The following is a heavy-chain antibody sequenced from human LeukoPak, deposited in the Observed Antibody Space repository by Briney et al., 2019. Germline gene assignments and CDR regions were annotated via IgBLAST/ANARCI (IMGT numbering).Heavy chain of an antibody. CDR3: VRGIGPRSFYYYYMDV. J-gene: IGHJ6*03. D-gene: IGHD1-14*01. Sequence: GESLKISCEGSGYSFTNYWIAWVRQMPGKGLEWMGIIFPSDSDTRYSPSFHGQVTISADKSISTAYLQWTSLKASDTAMYYCVRGIGPRSFYYYYMDVWGKGTTVTVSS. CDR2: IFPSDSDT. V-gene: IGHV5-51*01. CDR1: GYSFTNYW.